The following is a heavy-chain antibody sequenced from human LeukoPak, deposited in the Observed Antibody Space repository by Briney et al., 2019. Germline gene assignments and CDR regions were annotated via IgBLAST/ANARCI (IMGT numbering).Heavy chain of an antibody. D-gene: IGHD1-1*01. J-gene: IGHJ1*01. V-gene: IGHV4-38-2*02. CDR2: IHSWST. CDR1: GYSVSSPYY. Sequence: SETLSLTCDVSGYSVSSPYYWGGLRQPPGKGLEWIGTIHSWSTFYNPSLRSRVTISVSTSKNQFSLNLGPVTAADTAVYFCARDCCTSKWYNDWGQGTLVTVSS. CDR3: ARDCCTSKWYND.